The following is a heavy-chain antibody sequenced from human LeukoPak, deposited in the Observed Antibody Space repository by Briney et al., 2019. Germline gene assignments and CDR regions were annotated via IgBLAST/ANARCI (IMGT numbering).Heavy chain of an antibody. J-gene: IGHJ4*02. CDR1: GFDFNIYG. Sequence: GGSLRLSCAASGFDFNIYGMHWVRQAPGKALEWVAVIGHDGGSQHYVDSVKDRFITSRDNSKNTLYLQMNSLTVEDTAVYYCARDLTTVTTHLCDYWGQGVLVSVSS. D-gene: IGHD4-17*01. CDR2: IGHDGGSQ. CDR3: ARDLTTVTTHLCDY. V-gene: IGHV3-33*01.